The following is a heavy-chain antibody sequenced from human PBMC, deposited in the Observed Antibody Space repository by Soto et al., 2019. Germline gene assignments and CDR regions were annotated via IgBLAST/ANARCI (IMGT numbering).Heavy chain of an antibody. Sequence: ASVKVSCKASGYTFISYYMHWVRQAPGQGLEWMGIINPSGDSTSYAQKFQGRVNMTRDTSTRTVYMELSSLRSEDTAVYYCARGRNEIFGVVIKLLFDYWGQGTMVTVSS. CDR3: ARGRNEIFGVVIKLLFDY. CDR1: GYTFISYY. V-gene: IGHV1-46*01. CDR2: INPSGDST. J-gene: IGHJ4*02. D-gene: IGHD3-3*01.